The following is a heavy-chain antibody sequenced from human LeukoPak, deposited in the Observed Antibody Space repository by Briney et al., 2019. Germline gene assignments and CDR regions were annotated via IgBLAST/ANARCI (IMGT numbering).Heavy chain of an antibody. CDR3: VVGGSPGY. Sequence: GGSLRLSCAASGLAFSACKMHWVRQAPRKGLVWVSRISTDGYTTDYADFVQGRFTASRDNTKNTWSLEMNSLRAEDTAVYYCVVGGSPGYWGQGTLVTVSS. J-gene: IGHJ4*02. D-gene: IGHD2-15*01. V-gene: IGHV3-74*01. CDR1: GLAFSACK. CDR2: ISTDGYTT.